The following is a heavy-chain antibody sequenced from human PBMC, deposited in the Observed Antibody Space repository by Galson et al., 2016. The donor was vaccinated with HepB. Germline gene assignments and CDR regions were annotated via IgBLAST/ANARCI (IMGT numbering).Heavy chain of an antibody. D-gene: IGHD2-8*01. CDR2: ITWNSGAI. V-gene: IGHV3-9*01. J-gene: IGHJ6*02. Sequence: SLRLSCAASGFTFGDYAMHWVRQAPGKGLERVSGITWNSGAIAYADSVKGRFTISRDNARNSLYLQMNNLRTEDTALYYCAKDRVSFYYYGMDVWGQGTTVTVSS. CDR1: GFTFGDYA. CDR3: AKDRVSFYYYGMDV.